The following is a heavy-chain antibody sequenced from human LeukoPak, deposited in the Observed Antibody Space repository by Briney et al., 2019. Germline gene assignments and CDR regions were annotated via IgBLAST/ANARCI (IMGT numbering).Heavy chain of an antibody. CDR2: IIPIFGTA. J-gene: IGHJ3*02. V-gene: IGHV1-69*01. D-gene: IGHD4-17*01. CDR1: GGTFSSYA. CDR3: ARASWVTTGAFDI. Sequence: SVKVSCKASGGTFSSYAISWVRQAPGQGLEWMGGIIPIFGTANYAPKFQGRVTITADESTSTAYLELSSLRSEDTAVYYCARASWVTTGAFDIWGQGTMVTVSS.